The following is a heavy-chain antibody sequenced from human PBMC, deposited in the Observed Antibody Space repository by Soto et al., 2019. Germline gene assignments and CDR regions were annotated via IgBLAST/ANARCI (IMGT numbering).Heavy chain of an antibody. CDR2: IYHSGST. CDR3: ARDLWDSGWSFDY. D-gene: IGHD6-19*01. V-gene: IGHV4-30-2*01. J-gene: IGHJ4*01. CDR1: GGSISSGGYS. Sequence: SETRSLTCAVSGGSISSGGYSCNWIRQPPGKGLEWIGYIYHSGSTYYNPSLKSRVTISVDRSKNQFSLKLSSVTAADMAVYYCARDLWDSGWSFDYWGLGTLVTVSS.